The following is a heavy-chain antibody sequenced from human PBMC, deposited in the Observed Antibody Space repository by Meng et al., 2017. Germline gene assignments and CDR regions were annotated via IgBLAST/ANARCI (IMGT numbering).Heavy chain of an antibody. CDR2: INHSGSN. CDR1: GGSFSGYY. V-gene: IGHV4-34*01. J-gene: IGHJ4*02. Sequence: QVQCQQWGRGSLHPSAPLSLTCAVYGGSFSGYYWSWIRQPPGKGLEWIGEINHSGSNNYNPSLKSRVTISVDTSKNQFSLKLSSVTAADTAVYYCARGPGRYYYGSGSYHRGFDYWGQGTLVTVSS. CDR3: ARGPGRYYYGSGSYHRGFDY. D-gene: IGHD3-10*01.